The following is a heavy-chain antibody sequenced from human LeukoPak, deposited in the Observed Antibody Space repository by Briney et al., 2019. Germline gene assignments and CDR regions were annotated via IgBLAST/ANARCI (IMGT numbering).Heavy chain of an antibody. CDR3: ARGLRGRATNWFDP. CDR1: GYTFTSYD. V-gene: IGHV1-8*01. D-gene: IGHD3-10*01. Sequence: ASVKVSCKASGYTFTSYDINWVRQAPGQGLEWMGWMNPNSGNTGYAQKFQGRVTMTRNTSISTAYMELSSLRSEDTAVYYCARGLRGRATNWFDPWGQGTLVTVSS. CDR2: MNPNSGNT. J-gene: IGHJ5*02.